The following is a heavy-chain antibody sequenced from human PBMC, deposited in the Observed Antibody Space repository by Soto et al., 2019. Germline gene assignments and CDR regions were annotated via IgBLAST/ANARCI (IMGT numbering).Heavy chain of an antibody. J-gene: IGHJ4*02. Sequence: QVQLVESGGGVVQPGRSLRLSCAASGFTFSSYAMHWVRQAPGKGLEWVAVISYDGSNKYYADSVKGRFTISRDNSKNTLDLQMNSLRAEDTAVYYCASGDSSGYYPFDYWGQGTLVTVSS. CDR2: ISYDGSNK. CDR1: GFTFSSYA. D-gene: IGHD3-22*01. V-gene: IGHV3-30-3*01. CDR3: ASGDSSGYYPFDY.